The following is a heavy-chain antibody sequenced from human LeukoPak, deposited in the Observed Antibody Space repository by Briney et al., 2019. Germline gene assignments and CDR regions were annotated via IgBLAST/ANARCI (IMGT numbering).Heavy chain of an antibody. D-gene: IGHD3-22*01. V-gene: IGHV3-23*01. CDR3: ARVYYDSTGYYYRTRYYFDF. Sequence: GGSLRLSCAASGFTFSSYAMSWVRQAPGKGLGWVSAISGSGGSTYYADSVKGRFTISRDNSKNTLYLQMNSLRAEDTAVYYCARVYYDSTGYYYRTRYYFDFWGQGTLVTVSS. CDR1: GFTFSSYA. J-gene: IGHJ4*02. CDR2: ISGSGGST.